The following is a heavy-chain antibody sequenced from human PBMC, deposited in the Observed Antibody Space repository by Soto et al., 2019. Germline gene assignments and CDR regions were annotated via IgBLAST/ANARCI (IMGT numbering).Heavy chain of an antibody. Sequence: PSETLSLTCTVSGVSISSYYWSWIRQPPGKGLEWIGYIYYSGSSNYNPSLKSRVTISVDTPKSQFSLKLSSVTAADTAVYYCARGEGYNLYWGQGTLVTVSS. D-gene: IGHD5-12*01. J-gene: IGHJ4*02. V-gene: IGHV4-59*01. CDR1: GVSISSYY. CDR2: IYYSGSS. CDR3: ARGEGYNLY.